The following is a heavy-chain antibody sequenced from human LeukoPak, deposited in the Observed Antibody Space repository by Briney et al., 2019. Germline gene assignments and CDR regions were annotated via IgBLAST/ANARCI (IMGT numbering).Heavy chain of an antibody. Sequence: ASVKVSCKASGYTFTSYDINWVRQATGQGLEWMGWMNPNSGNTGYAQRFQGRVTITRSTSISTAYMELSSLRSEDTAVYYCARSPANRGAARASGRLVNWFDPWGQGTLVTVSS. V-gene: IGHV1-8*03. J-gene: IGHJ5*02. CDR2: MNPNSGNT. CDR1: GYTFTSYD. CDR3: ARSPANRGAARASGRLVNWFDP. D-gene: IGHD6-13*01.